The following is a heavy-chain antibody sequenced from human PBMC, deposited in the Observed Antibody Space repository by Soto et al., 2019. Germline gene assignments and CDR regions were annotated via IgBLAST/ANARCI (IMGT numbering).Heavy chain of an antibody. J-gene: IGHJ4*02. CDR1: GFSLSTRGVA. CDR3: ARHISVSRAEAYDY. V-gene: IGHV2-5*02. CDR2: IYWDDDK. Sequence: QITLKEAGPTLVKPTQTLTLTCTFSGFSLSTRGVAVGWIRQSPGKALEWLALIYWDDDKRYRPSLQNRLTITSDTSNNQVVLSMTSMDPVDTATYYCARHISVSRAEAYDYWGQGTLVLVSS. D-gene: IGHD2-21*01.